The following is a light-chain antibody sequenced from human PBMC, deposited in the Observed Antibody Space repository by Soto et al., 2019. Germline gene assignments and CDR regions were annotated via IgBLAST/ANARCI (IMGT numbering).Light chain of an antibody. Sequence: DIQMTQSPSTLSASVGDRVSITCRASQTISSWLAWYQQKPGKAPKLLIYKASSLHSGVPSRFSGSGSGTEFTLSISNLQPDDFATYYCQQYKSLSWTFGQGTKVEIK. CDR3: QQYKSLSWT. J-gene: IGKJ1*01. CDR1: QTISSW. V-gene: IGKV1-5*03. CDR2: KAS.